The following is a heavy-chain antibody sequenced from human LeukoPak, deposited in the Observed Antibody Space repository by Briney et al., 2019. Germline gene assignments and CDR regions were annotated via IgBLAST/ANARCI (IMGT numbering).Heavy chain of an antibody. J-gene: IGHJ4*02. CDR2: ISGSGGST. CDR3: AKALSGYYYGLRDY. Sequence: GGSLRLSCAASGFTFGSYAMSWVRQAPGKGLEWVSAISGSGGSTYYADSVKGRFTISRDNSKNTLYLQMNSLRAEDTAVYYCAKALSGYYYGLRDYWGQGTLVTVSS. V-gene: IGHV3-23*01. CDR1: GFTFGSYA. D-gene: IGHD3-22*01.